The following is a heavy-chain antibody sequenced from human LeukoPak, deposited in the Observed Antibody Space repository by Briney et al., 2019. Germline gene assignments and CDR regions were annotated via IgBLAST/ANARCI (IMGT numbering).Heavy chain of an antibody. CDR1: GGSISSGGYY. CDR3: ACCEGGQWLPFY. D-gene: IGHD6-19*01. J-gene: IGHJ4*02. V-gene: IGHV4-31*03. Sequence: KASETLSLTCTVSGGSISSGGYYWSWIRQHPGKGLEWIGYIYYSGSTYYNPSLKSRVTISVDTSKNQFSLKLSSVTAADTAVYYCACCEGGQWLPFYWGQGTLVTVSS. CDR2: IYYSGST.